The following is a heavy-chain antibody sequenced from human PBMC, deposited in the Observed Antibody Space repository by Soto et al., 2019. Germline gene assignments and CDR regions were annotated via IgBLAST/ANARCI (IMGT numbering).Heavy chain of an antibody. CDR2: IYYSGST. D-gene: IGHD3-10*01. CDR1: GGSISSSSYY. Sequence: PSETLSLTCTVSGGSISSSSYYWGWIRQPPGKGLEWIGNIYYSGSTYYNPSLKSRVTISVDTSKNQFSLKLSSVTAADTAVYYFARQMVRGLYFFDYWGQGTPVTVSS. CDR3: ARQMVRGLYFFDY. V-gene: IGHV4-39*01. J-gene: IGHJ4*02.